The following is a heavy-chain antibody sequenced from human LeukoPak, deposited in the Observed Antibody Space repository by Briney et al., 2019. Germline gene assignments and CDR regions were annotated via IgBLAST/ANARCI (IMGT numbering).Heavy chain of an antibody. J-gene: IGHJ3*02. CDR1: GYTFTNYA. D-gene: IGHD2-15*01. V-gene: IGHV1-69*13. CDR2: IIPIFGTA. CDR3: ARDGSVGIGGAFDI. Sequence: SVKVSCKASGYTFTNYAMHWVRQAPGQRLEWMGGIIPIFGTANYAQKFQGRVTITADESTSTAYMELSSLRSEDTAVYYCARDGSVGIGGAFDIWGQGTMVTVSS.